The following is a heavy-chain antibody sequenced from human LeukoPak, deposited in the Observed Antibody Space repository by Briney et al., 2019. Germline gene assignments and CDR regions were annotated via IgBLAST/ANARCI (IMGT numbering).Heavy chain of an antibody. Sequence: GGSLRLSCVVSGFTFSGDYISWFRQAPGKGLEWVSVLYYGVSTFYKDSVKGRFTTSGDNFKNTLYLQMNSLKTEDTAVYYCSTTYYYDSSEGYWGQGTLVTVSS. D-gene: IGHD3-22*01. CDR1: GFTFSGDY. CDR3: STTYYYDSSEGY. J-gene: IGHJ4*02. V-gene: IGHV3-53*01. CDR2: LYYGVST.